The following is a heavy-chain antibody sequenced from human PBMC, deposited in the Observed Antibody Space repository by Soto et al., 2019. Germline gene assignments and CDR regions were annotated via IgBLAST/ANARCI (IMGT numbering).Heavy chain of an antibody. J-gene: IGHJ5*02. Sequence: QVQLQESGPGLVKPSQTLSLTCTVSGGSISSGDYYWSWIRQPPGKGLEWIGYIYYSGSTYYNPSLKSRVTIAVDTSKNQFSLKLSSVTAADTAVYYCARGGDTAMVSIGWFDPCGQGTLVTVSS. V-gene: IGHV4-30-4*01. CDR1: GGSISSGDYY. D-gene: IGHD5-18*01. CDR3: ARGGDTAMVSIGWFDP. CDR2: IYYSGST.